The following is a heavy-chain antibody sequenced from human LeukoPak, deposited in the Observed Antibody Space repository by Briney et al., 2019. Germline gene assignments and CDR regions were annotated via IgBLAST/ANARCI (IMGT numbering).Heavy chain of an antibody. D-gene: IGHD2-21*01. CDR3: ARELIGSDAFDI. Sequence: AGGSLRLSCAASGFTVSSNYMSWVRQAPGKGLEWVSVIYSGGSTYYADSVKGRFTISRDNSKNTLYLQMNSLRAEDTAVYYCARELIGSDAFDIWGQGTMVTVSS. CDR1: GFTVSSNY. V-gene: IGHV3-66*01. J-gene: IGHJ3*02. CDR2: IYSGGST.